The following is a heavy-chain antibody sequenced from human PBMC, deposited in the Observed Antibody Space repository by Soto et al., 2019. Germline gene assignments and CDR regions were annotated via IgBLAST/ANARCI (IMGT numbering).Heavy chain of an antibody. CDR1: GGTFSSYA. CDR3: ARGLGGCGGDCYPAPYYYYYGMDV. D-gene: IGHD2-21*02. Sequence: QVQLVQSGAEVKKPGSSVKVSCKASGGTFSSYAISWVRQAPGQGLEWMGGIIPIFGTANYAQKFQGRVTITADESTSTAYLELSSLRSEDTAVYYCARGLGGCGGDCYPAPYYYYYGMDVWGQGTTVTVSS. CDR2: IIPIFGTA. J-gene: IGHJ6*02. V-gene: IGHV1-69*01.